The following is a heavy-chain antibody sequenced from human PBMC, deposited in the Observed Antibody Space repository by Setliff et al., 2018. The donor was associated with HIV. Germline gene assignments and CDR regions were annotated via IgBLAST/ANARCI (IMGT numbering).Heavy chain of an antibody. D-gene: IGHD6-19*01. Sequence: GASVKVSCKASXYTFTNYGISWGRQAPGQGLEWMGWISAYNGNTNYAQKLQGXVTMTTDTSTSTASXELRSLRFDDTXVYYCARDWVAGTSGYYYYYMDVWGKG. CDR3: ARDWVAGTSGYYYYYMDV. V-gene: IGHV1-18*01. CDR1: XYTFTNYG. J-gene: IGHJ6*03. CDR2: ISAYNGNT.